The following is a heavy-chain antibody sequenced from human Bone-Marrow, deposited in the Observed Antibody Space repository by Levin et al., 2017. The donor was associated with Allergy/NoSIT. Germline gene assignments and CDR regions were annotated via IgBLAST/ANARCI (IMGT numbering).Heavy chain of an antibody. D-gene: IGHD4-17*01. V-gene: IGHV4-39*01. J-gene: IGHJ5*02. CDR1: GDSIRSTDYY. Sequence: SETLSLTCTVSGDSIRSTDYYWGWIRQSPGTGLEWIASIYYSGSTYYSPSLKRRVTISADTSKNQFSLKVSFVTAADTAVYYCARQPHNYGRNNWIYLWGQGTLVTVSS. CDR3: ARQPHNYGRNNWIYL. CDR2: IYYSGST.